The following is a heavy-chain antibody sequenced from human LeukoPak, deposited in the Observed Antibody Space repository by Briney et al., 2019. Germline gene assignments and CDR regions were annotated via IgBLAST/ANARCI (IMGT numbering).Heavy chain of an antibody. V-gene: IGHV4-59*08. D-gene: IGHD3-22*01. J-gene: IGHJ3*02. CDR2: IYYSGST. CDR3: ARGPYSYDSSGAFDI. CDR1: GGSISSYY. Sequence: SETLSLTCTVSGGSISSYYWSWIRQPPGKGLEWIGYIYYSGSTNYNPSLKSRVTISVDTSKDQFSLKLSSVTAADTAVYFCARGPYSYDSSGAFDIWGQGTMVTVSS.